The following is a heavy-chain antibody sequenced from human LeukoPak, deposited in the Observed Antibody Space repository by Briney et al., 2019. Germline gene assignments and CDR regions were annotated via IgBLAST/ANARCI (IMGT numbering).Heavy chain of an antibody. V-gene: IGHV4-61*02. CDR1: GGSISSGGYY. D-gene: IGHD3-10*01. CDR2: IYTSGST. CDR3: ARGVGIGGVRAYNWFDP. Sequence: SQTLSLTCTVSGGSISSGGYYWSWIRQPAGKGLEWIGRIYTSGSTNYNPSLKSRVTMSVDTSKNQFSLKLSSVTAADTAVYYCARGVGIGGVRAYNWFDPWGQGTLVTVST. J-gene: IGHJ5*02.